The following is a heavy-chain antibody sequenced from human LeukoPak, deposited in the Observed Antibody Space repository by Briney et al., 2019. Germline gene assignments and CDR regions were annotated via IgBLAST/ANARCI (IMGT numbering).Heavy chain of an antibody. D-gene: IGHD3-10*01. CDR2: INNSGST. J-gene: IGHJ6*02. CDR1: GGSFSGYY. Sequence: PSETLSLTCAVYGGSFSGYYWSWIRQPPGKGLEWIGEINNSGSTNYNPSLKSRVTISVDTSKNQFSLKLSSVTAADTAVYYCARERVVRVRGVIPYGMDVWGQGTTVTVSS. CDR3: ARERVVRVRGVIPYGMDV. V-gene: IGHV4-34*01.